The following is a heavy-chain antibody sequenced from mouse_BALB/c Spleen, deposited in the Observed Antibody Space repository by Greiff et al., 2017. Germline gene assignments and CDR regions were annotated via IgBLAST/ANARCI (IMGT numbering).Heavy chain of an antibody. CDR1: GYTFTDYA. V-gene: IGHV1S137*01. CDR2: ISTYYGDA. J-gene: IGHJ4*01. CDR3: ARGPLRMDY. Sequence: QVQLKQSGAELVRPGVSVKISCKGSGYTFTDYAMHWVKQSHAKSLEWIGVISTYYGDASYNQKFKGKATMTVDKSSSTAYMELARLTSEDSAIYYCARGPLRMDYWGQGTSVTVSS.